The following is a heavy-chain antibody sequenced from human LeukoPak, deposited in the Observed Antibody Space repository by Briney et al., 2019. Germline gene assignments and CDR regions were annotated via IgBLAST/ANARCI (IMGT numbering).Heavy chain of an antibody. CDR3: ARELRFLEWGFDY. V-gene: IGHV3-21*01. CDR2: ISSSSSYI. D-gene: IGHD3-3*01. CDR1: GFTFSSYS. Sequence: GGSLGLSCAASGFTFSSYSMNWVRQAPGKGLEWVSSISSSSSYIYYADSVKGRFTISRDNAKNSLYLQMNSLRAEDTAVYYCARELRFLEWGFDYWGQGTLVTVSS. J-gene: IGHJ4*02.